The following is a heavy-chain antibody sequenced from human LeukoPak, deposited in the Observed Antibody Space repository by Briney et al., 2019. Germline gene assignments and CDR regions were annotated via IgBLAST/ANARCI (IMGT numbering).Heavy chain of an antibody. D-gene: IGHD3-3*01. CDR2: ISWNSGSI. CDR3: AKGGERLLPDY. Sequence: GRSLRLSCAASGFTFDDYAMHWVRQAPGKGLEWVSGISWNSGSIGYADSVKGRFTISRDNAKNSLYLQMNSLRAEDTALYYCAKGGERLLPDYWGQGTLVTVSS. J-gene: IGHJ4*02. CDR1: GFTFDDYA. V-gene: IGHV3-9*01.